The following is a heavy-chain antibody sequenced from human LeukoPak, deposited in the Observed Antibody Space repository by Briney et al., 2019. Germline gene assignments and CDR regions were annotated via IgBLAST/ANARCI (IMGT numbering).Heavy chain of an antibody. D-gene: IGHD4-17*01. CDR1: GFTFSSYW. CDR3: ARGTFYGDYDLDAFDI. J-gene: IGHJ3*02. V-gene: IGHV3-7*01. CDR2: IKQDGSEK. Sequence: GGSLRLSCAASGFTFSSYWMSWVRQAPGKGLEWVANIKQDGSEKYYVDPVKGRFTIYRDNAKNSLYLQMNSLRAEDTAVYYRARGTFYGDYDLDAFDIWGQGTMVTVSS.